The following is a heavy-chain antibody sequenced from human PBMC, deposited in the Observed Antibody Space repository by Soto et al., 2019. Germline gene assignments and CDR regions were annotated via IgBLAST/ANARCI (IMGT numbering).Heavy chain of an antibody. CDR1: GGSISSSSYY. D-gene: IGHD2-8*01. CDR2: IYYSGST. V-gene: IGHV4-39*01. Sequence: SETLSLTCTVSGGSISSSSYYWGWIRQPPGKGLEWIGSIYYSGSTYYNPSLKSRVTISVDTSKNQFSLRLSSVTAADTAVYYCARPGYCTNGVCYYGMDVWGQGTTVTVS. J-gene: IGHJ6*02. CDR3: ARPGYCTNGVCYYGMDV.